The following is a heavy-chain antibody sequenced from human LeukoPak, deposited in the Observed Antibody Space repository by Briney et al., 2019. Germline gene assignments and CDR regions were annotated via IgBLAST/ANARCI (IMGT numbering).Heavy chain of an antibody. J-gene: IGHJ4*02. Sequence: QTGGSLRLSCTASGFTFGDYAMSWVRQAPGKGLEWVSAISGSGGSTYYADSVKGRFTISRDNSKNTLYLQMNSLRAEDTAVYYCARGYSGHKPRFDDWGQGTLVTVSS. D-gene: IGHD5-12*01. CDR1: GFTFGDYA. CDR2: ISGSGGST. CDR3: ARGYSGHKPRFDD. V-gene: IGHV3-23*01.